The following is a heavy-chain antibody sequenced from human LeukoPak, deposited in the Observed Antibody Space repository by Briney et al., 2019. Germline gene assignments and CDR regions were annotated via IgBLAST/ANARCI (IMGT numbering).Heavy chain of an antibody. CDR1: GFTFSIYA. CDR3: ARGPLTGRWPDMGFDY. V-gene: IGHV3-30-3*01. Sequence: GRSLRLSCAASGFTFSIYAIHWVRQAPGKGLEWVAVISYDGSNKYYADSVKGRFTISRDNSKNTLYLKMNSLRAEDTAVYYCARGPLTGRWPDMGFDYWGQGTLVTVSS. D-gene: IGHD5-24*01. J-gene: IGHJ4*02. CDR2: ISYDGSNK.